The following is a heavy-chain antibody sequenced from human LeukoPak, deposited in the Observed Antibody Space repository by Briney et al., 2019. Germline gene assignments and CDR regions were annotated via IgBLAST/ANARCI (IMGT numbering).Heavy chain of an antibody. Sequence: GGSLTLYCAASGFTLSSNYMSWVRQAPGKGLEWVSGIYSGGSTYYADSVKGRFTISRDNSKNTLHLQVICLRVEDTAVYYCARRLYSSGWYDAFDIWGQGTMVTVSS. V-gene: IGHV3-53*01. J-gene: IGHJ3*02. CDR1: GFTLSSNY. D-gene: IGHD6-19*01. CDR3: ARRLYSSGWYDAFDI. CDR2: IYSGGST.